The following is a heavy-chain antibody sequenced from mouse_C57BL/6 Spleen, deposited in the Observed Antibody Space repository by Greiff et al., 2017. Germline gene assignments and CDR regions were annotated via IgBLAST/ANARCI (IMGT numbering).Heavy chain of an antibody. D-gene: IGHD2-1*01. CDR2: IHPNSGST. V-gene: IGHV1-64*01. CDR3: ARWGNYGYFDY. CDR1: GYTFTSYW. Sequence: VQLQQSGAELVKPGASVKLSCKASGYTFTSYWMHWVKQRPGQGLEWIGMIHPNSGSTNYNEKFKSKATLTVDKSSSTAYMQLSSLTSEDSAVYYCARWGNYGYFDYWGKGTTLTVSS. J-gene: IGHJ2*01.